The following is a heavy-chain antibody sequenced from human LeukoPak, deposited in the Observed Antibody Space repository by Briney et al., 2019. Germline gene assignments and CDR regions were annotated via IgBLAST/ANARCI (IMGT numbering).Heavy chain of an antibody. V-gene: IGHV4-61*02. D-gene: IGHD3-10*01. J-gene: IGHJ5*02. CDR3: ARLLWFGETYNWFDP. Sequence: SETLSLTCTVSGGSISSGDYYWSWIRQPPGKGPEWIGRIYTSGSTNYNPSLKSRVTMSVDTSKNQFSLKLSSVTAADTAVYYCARLLWFGETYNWFDPWGQGTLATVSS. CDR2: IYTSGST. CDR1: GGSISSGDYY.